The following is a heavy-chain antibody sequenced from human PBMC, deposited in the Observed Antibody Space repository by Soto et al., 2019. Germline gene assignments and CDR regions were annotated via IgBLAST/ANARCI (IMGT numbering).Heavy chain of an antibody. Sequence: SVKVSCKASGFTFTSSAVQWVRQARGQLLEWIGWIVVGSGNTNYAQKFQERVTITRDMSTSTAYMELSSLRSEDTAVYYCAADRSKIQLIPMEVWGQGTTVTVSS. CDR2: IVVGSGNT. V-gene: IGHV1-58*01. CDR3: AADRSKIQLIPMEV. J-gene: IGHJ6*02. D-gene: IGHD3-16*01. CDR1: GFTFTSSA.